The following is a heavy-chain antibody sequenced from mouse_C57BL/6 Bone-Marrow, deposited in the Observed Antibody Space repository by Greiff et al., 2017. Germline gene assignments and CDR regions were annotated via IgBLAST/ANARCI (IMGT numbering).Heavy chain of an antibody. V-gene: IGHV1-82*01. Sequence: QVQLKQSGPELVKPGASVKISCKASGYAFSSSWMNWVKQRPGKGLEWIGRIYPGDGDTNYNGKFKGKATLTADKSSSTAYMQLSSLTSEDSAVYFCARFYYYGMDGYFDVWGTGTTVTVSS. CDR1: GYAFSSSW. J-gene: IGHJ1*03. D-gene: IGHD1-1*01. CDR2: IYPGDGDT. CDR3: ARFYYYGMDGYFDV.